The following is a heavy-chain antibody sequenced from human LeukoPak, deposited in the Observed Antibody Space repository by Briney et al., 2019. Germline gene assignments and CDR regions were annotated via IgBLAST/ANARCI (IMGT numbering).Heavy chain of an antibody. J-gene: IGHJ4*02. Sequence: SETLSLTCTVSGDSISSYYWSWIRQPPAKGLEWIGYNYYSGSTNYNPSLKSRVTISVDTSKNQFSLKLSSVTAADTAVYYCARVDYDILTGYYTHFDYWGQGTLVTVSS. CDR3: ARVDYDILTGYYTHFDY. D-gene: IGHD3-9*01. CDR2: NYYSGST. CDR1: GDSISSYY. V-gene: IGHV4-59*01.